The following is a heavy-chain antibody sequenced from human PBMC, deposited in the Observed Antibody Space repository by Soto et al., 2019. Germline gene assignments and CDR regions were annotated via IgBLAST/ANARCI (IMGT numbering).Heavy chain of an antibody. D-gene: IGHD1-7*01. J-gene: IGHJ4*02. CDR1: GGSISSYY. CDR3: ARHDDWNYRPFDY. Sequence: PSETLSLTCTVSGGSISSYYWSWIRQPPGKGLEWIGYIYYSGSTNYNPSLKSRVTISVDTSKNQFSLKLSSVTAADTAVYYCARHDDWNYRPFDYWGQGTLVTVSS. CDR2: IYYSGST. V-gene: IGHV4-59*08.